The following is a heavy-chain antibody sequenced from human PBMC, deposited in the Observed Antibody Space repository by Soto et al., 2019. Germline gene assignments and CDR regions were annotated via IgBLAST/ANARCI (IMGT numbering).Heavy chain of an antibody. V-gene: IGHV3-30*18. J-gene: IGHJ6*02. CDR3: AKDHLEKYQLLYYYYRMDV. Sequence: SLMLSYGASGVTHSRHRGPWVSAEPGKGLEWVAVISYDGSNKYYADSVKGRFTISRDNSKNTLYLQMNSLRAEDTAVYYCAKDHLEKYQLLYYYYRMDVWGQGTTVTVSS. CDR2: ISYDGSNK. CDR1: GVTHSRHR. D-gene: IGHD2-2*01.